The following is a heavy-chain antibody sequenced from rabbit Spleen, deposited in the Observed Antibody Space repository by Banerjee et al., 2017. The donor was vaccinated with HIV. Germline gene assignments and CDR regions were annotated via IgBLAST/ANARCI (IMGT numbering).Heavy chain of an antibody. Sequence: QSLEESGGDLVKPGASLTLTCTASGVSFISSSYMCWVRQAPGKGLEWIACIDSGSSGFTYFASWAKGRFTISKTSSTTVTLRMTSLTAADRATYFCARDLVGVIGWNFYLWGPGTLVTVS. J-gene: IGHJ4*01. D-gene: IGHD1-1*01. CDR1: GVSFISSSY. CDR2: IDSGSSGFT. V-gene: IGHV1S40*01. CDR3: ARDLVGVIGWNFYL.